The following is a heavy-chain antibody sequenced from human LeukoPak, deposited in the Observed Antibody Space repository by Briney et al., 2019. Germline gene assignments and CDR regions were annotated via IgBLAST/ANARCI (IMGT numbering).Heavy chain of an antibody. CDR2: INSDGSTT. CDR3: ARAGNYRFDY. D-gene: IGHD5-24*01. Sequence: GGSLRLSCAPSGFTFSSYWMHWVRQAPGKGLMWVSRINSDGSTTNYADSAKGRFTISRDNAKNTLYLQMNSLRAEDTAVYYCARAGNYRFDYWGQGTLVTVSS. CDR1: GFTFSSYW. V-gene: IGHV3-74*01. J-gene: IGHJ4*02.